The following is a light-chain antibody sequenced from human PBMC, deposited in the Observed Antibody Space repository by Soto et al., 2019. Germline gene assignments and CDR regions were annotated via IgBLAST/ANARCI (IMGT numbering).Light chain of an antibody. J-gene: IGLJ2*01. CDR3: AAWDDSLNGLV. V-gene: IGLV1-44*01. CDR1: SSNIGSNT. CDR2: SNN. Sequence: QSVLTQPPSASGTPGQRVTISCSGSSSNIGSNTVNWYPQLPGPAPKLLIYSNNQRPSGVTDRFSGSKSGHSASLAISGLQSEDEADYYCAAWDDSLNGLVFGGGTKLTVL.